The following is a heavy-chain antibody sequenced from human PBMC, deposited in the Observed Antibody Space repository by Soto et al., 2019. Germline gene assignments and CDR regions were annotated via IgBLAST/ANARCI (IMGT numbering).Heavy chain of an antibody. J-gene: IGHJ4*02. D-gene: IGHD1-26*01. V-gene: IGHV4-59*01. CDR1: GGSISSYY. CDR2: IYYSGST. Sequence: QVQLQESGPGLVKPSETLSLTCTVSGGSISSYYWSWIRQPPGKGLEWIGYIYYSGSTNYNPSLKSRVTISVDTSKNQFSLKLSSVTAADTAVYYCARGSGSYYEDWEYWGQGTLVTVSS. CDR3: ARGSGSYYEDWEY.